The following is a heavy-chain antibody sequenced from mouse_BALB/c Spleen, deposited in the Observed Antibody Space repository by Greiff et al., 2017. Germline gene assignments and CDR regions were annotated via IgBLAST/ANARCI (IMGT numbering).Heavy chain of an antibody. D-gene: IGHD2-1*01. CDR3: ARVSVDGNSFDY. Sequence: EVKLEESGGGLVKPGGSLKLSCAASGFAFSSYDMSWVRQTPEKRLEGVAYISSGGGSTYYPDTVKGRFTITRDNAKNTLYLQMNSLKSEDTAMYYCARVSVDGNSFDYWGQGTTLTVSS. J-gene: IGHJ2*01. CDR2: ISSGGGST. V-gene: IGHV5-12-1*01. CDR1: GFAFSSYD.